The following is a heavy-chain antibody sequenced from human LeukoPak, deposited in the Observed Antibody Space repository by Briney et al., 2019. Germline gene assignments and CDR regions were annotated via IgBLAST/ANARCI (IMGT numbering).Heavy chain of an antibody. Sequence: PGRSLRLSCAASGFTFDDYAMHWVRQAPGKGLEWVSGISWNSGSIGYADSVKGRFTISRDNAKNSLYLQMNSLRAEDTALYYCAKDMQRREVNAFDIWGQGTMVTVSS. J-gene: IGHJ3*02. CDR3: AKDMQRREVNAFDI. V-gene: IGHV3-9*01. D-gene: IGHD1-1*01. CDR1: GFTFDDYA. CDR2: ISWNSGSI.